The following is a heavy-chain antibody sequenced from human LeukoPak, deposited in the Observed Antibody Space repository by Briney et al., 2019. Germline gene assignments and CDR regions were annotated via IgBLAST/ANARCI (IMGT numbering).Heavy chain of an antibody. CDR3: ARGSSWYEGDWFDP. V-gene: IGHV4-39*01. CDR2: IYYSGST. D-gene: IGHD6-13*01. Sequence: SETLSLTCTVSGGSISSSSYYWGWIRQPPGKGLEWIGSIYYSGSTYYNPSLKSRVTISVDTSKNQFSLKLSSVTAADTAVYYCARGSSWYEGDWFDPWGQGTLVTVSS. J-gene: IGHJ5*02. CDR1: GGSISSSSYY.